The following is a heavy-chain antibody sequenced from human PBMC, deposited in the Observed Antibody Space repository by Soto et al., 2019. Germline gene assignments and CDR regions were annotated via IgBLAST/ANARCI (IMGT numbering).Heavy chain of an antibody. CDR1: GGSFSGYY. CDR3: ARRPHSSGWSYYFDY. Sequence: SETLSFTCAVYGGSFSGYYWSWIRQPPGKGLEWIGEINHSGSTNYNPSLKSRVTISVDTSKNQFSLKLSSVTAADTAVYYCARRPHSSGWSYYFDYWGQGTLVTVS. J-gene: IGHJ4*02. V-gene: IGHV4-34*01. D-gene: IGHD6-19*01. CDR2: INHSGST.